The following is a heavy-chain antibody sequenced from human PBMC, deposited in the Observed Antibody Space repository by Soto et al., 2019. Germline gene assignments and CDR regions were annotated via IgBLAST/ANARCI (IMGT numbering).Heavy chain of an antibody. J-gene: IGHJ5*02. V-gene: IGHV4-30-4*01. Sequence: TLSLTCTVAGRSSSGGNDHWSRIRSPPGRGLEWIGYLSYSGTTCYNPSLKSRVTISVDTSKNQFSLRPSSVSAADVAVYSSARGHQLVRISIDPWGQETLAPV. CDR3: ARGHQLVRISIDP. CDR1: GRSSSGGNDH. D-gene: IGHD6-13*01. CDR2: LSYSGTT.